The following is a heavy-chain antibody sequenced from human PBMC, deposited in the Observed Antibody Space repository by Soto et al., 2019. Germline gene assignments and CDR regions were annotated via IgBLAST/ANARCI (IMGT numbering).Heavy chain of an antibody. CDR2: IYYSGST. CDR3: ARGPGVDIVATTDFDY. J-gene: IGHJ4*02. D-gene: IGHD5-12*01. V-gene: IGHV4-59*01. CDR1: GGSISSYY. Sequence: SETLSLTCTVSGGSISSYYWSWIRQPPGKGLEWIGYIYYSGSTNYNPSLKSRVTISVDTSKNQFSLKLSSVTAADTAVYYCARGPGVDIVATTDFDYSGQGTLVTVSS.